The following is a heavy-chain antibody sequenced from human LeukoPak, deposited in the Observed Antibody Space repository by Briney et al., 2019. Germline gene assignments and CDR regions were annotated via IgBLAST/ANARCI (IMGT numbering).Heavy chain of an antibody. CDR3: ARAYGDY. CDR1: GGSISSYY. D-gene: IGHD2-21*01. J-gene: IGHJ4*02. CDR2: IYYSGST. Sequence: SESLSLTWTVSGGSISSYYWSWIRQPPGKGLEWIGYIYYSGSTNYNPSLKSRVTISVDTSKNQFSLKLSSVTAADTAVYYCARAYGDYWGQGTLVTVSS. V-gene: IGHV4-59*01.